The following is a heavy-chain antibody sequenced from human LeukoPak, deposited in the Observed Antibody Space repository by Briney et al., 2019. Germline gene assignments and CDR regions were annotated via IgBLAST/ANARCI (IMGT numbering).Heavy chain of an antibody. D-gene: IGHD3-3*01. Sequence: SETLSLTCAVYGGSFSGYYWSWIRQPPGKGLEWIGEINHSGSTNYNPSLKSRVTISVDTSKNQFSLKLSSVTAADTAVYYCARAIYSNYDFWSGYLYYFDYWGQGTLVTVSS. V-gene: IGHV4-34*01. CDR2: INHSGST. J-gene: IGHJ4*02. CDR1: GGSFSGYY. CDR3: ARAIYSNYDFWSGYLYYFDY.